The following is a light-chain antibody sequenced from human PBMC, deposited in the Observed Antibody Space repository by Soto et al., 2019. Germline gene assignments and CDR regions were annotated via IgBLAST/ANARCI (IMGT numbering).Light chain of an antibody. V-gene: IGKV3-15*01. CDR3: QQYHNWPA. CDR2: GAA. CDR1: QSVFSS. Sequence: EIFLTQSPATLSLSPGERATLSCRASQSVFSSLAWYQHKPCQAXMFLIYGAATRATGIPARFSGSGSGTEFTLTISSLQSDDIAVYYCQQYHNWPAFGQGTKV. J-gene: IGKJ1*01.